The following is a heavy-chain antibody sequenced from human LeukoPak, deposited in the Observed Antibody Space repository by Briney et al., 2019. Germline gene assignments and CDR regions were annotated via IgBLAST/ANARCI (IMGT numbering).Heavy chain of an antibody. CDR1: GGSITSYY. V-gene: IGHV4-59*12. J-gene: IGHJ4*02. D-gene: IGHD2-15*01. CDR2: IYYSGST. CDR3: ARGGSCSGGSCYGVFDY. Sequence: PSETLSLTCTVSGGSITSYYWSWIRQPPGKGLEWIGYIYYSGSTNYNPSLKSRVTMSVDTSKNQFSLKLSSVTAADTAVYYCARGGSCSGGSCYGVFDYWGQGTLVTVSS.